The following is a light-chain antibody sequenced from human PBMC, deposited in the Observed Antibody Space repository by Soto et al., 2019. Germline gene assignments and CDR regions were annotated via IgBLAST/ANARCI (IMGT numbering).Light chain of an antibody. V-gene: IGLV2-8*01. J-gene: IGLJ1*01. CDR1: SSDVGGYNY. CDR3: SSYASSNNYV. Sequence: QSVLTHPPSSSGPPGQSVTISCTGTSSDVGGYNYVSWYQQHPGKAPKLTIYEVSKRPSGVPDRFSGSKSGNTASLTVSGLQAEDEADYYWSSYASSNNYVFGTGPKVPV. CDR2: EVS.